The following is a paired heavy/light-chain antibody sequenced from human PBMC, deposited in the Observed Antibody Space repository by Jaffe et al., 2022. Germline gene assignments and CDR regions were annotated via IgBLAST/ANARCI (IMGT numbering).Light chain of an antibody. J-gene: IGLJ3*02. CDR2: YDN. Sequence: SSVLTQPPSASVAPGKTARITCGGNNIVISSVHWYQQKPGQAPVLVICYDNDRPSGIPERFSGSNSENTATLTISRVEAGDEADYYCQVWDSSSDHWVFGGGTKLTVL. CDR3: QVWDSSSDHWV. CDR1: NIVISS. V-gene: IGLV3-21*04.
Heavy chain of an antibody. CDR3: AKQSTTVTTAFDI. Sequence: EVQLLESGGGLVQPGGSLRLSCAASGFTFASYAMSWVRQAPGKGLEWVSTIDDSGGSTYYADFVKGRFTISRDNSKNTLYLQMNSLRAEDTAVFYCAKQSTTVTTAFDIWGQGTMVIVSS. CDR1: GFTFASYA. D-gene: IGHD4-17*01. J-gene: IGHJ3*02. V-gene: IGHV3-23*01. CDR2: IDDSGGST.